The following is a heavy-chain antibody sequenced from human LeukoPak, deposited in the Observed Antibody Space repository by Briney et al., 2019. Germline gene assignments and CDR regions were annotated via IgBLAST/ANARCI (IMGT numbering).Heavy chain of an antibody. V-gene: IGHV1-69*13. CDR1: GGTFRTYA. D-gene: IGHD6-13*01. J-gene: IGHJ4*02. CDR2: VIPIFGKA. Sequence: SVNVSCKASGGTFRTYAISWVGHAPRQGLEWMGGVIPIFGKAKYAQKFQGRVTITADESTSTAYMELSSLRSEDTAVYYCARDRDDIAAGYFDYWGQGTLVTVSS. CDR3: ARDRDDIAAGYFDY.